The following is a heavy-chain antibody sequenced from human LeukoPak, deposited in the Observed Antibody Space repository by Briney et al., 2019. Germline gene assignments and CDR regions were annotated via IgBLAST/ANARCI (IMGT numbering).Heavy chain of an antibody. CDR1: GYSFTSYW. CDR3: PRHMGGTPANTYGMDF. V-gene: IGHV5-51*01. CDR2: IYPGDSDT. Sequence: GESLKISCKGSGYSFTSYWIGWVRQMPGKGLEWMGIIYPGDSDTRYSPSFQGQVTISADKSISTAYLQWSSLKASDTAMYYCPRHMGGTPANTYGMDFWGKGPRSPSPQ. D-gene: IGHD1-1*01. J-gene: IGHJ6*04.